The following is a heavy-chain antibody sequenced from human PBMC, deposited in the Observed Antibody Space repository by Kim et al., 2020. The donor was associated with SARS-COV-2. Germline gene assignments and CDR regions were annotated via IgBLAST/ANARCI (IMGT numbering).Heavy chain of an antibody. J-gene: IGHJ5*02. CDR3: ARGMISIAVAGTNWFDP. Sequence: SVKVSCKASGGTFSSYAISWVRRAPGQGLEWMGGIIPIFGTANYAQKFQGRVTITADESTSTAYMELSSLRSEDTAVYYCARGMISIAVAGTNWFDPWGQGTLVTVSS. V-gene: IGHV1-69*13. CDR2: IIPIFGTA. D-gene: IGHD6-19*01. CDR1: GGTFSSYA.